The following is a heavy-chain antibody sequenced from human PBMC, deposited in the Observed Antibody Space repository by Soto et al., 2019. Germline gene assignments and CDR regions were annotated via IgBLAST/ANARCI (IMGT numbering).Heavy chain of an antibody. CDR1: GFSLSGDGVG. CDR2: IYWDDDQ. J-gene: IGHJ3*01. D-gene: IGHD3-10*01. CDR3: AHALGGASWPKDAFDL. Sequence: QITLKESGPTLVKPTQSLTLTCTVSGFSLSGDGVGVGWIRQPPGKALEWLALIYWDDDQRYSPSLKTRLTSTKDTSKTHLVITITNMDPVDPAPYSCAHALGGASWPKDAFDLCRQWTVVTVSS. V-gene: IGHV2-5*02.